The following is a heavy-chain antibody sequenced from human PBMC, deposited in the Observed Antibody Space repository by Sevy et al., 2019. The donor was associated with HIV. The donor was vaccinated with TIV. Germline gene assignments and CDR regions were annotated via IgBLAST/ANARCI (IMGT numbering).Heavy chain of an antibody. CDR2: IYHTGAA. Sequence: PETLSLTCTVSGGTISSSSYRWGWIRQPPGKGLEWVGSIYHTGAADDNPSLKRRVTMSVDTSKNQFSLQVGSVTAADTAVYYCARWYGNNFDYWGQGALVTVSS. CDR3: ARWYGNNFDY. CDR1: GGTISSSSYR. D-gene: IGHD3-10*01. V-gene: IGHV4-39*01. J-gene: IGHJ4*02.